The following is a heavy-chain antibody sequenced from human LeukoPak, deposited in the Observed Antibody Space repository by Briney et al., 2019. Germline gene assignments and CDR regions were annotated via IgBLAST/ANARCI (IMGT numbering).Heavy chain of an antibody. Sequence: GGSLRLSCAASGFTFSSYSMNWVRQAPGKGLEWVSYISSSSSTIYYADSVKGRFTISRDNAKNSLHLQMNTLRAEDTAVYYCARATYDSSAVDAFDIWGQGTMVTVSP. CDR3: ARATYDSSAVDAFDI. V-gene: IGHV3-48*04. CDR1: GFTFSSYS. J-gene: IGHJ3*02. CDR2: ISSSSSTI. D-gene: IGHD3-22*01.